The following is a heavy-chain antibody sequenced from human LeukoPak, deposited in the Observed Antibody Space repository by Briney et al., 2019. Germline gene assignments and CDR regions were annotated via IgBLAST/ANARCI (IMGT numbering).Heavy chain of an antibody. D-gene: IGHD3-10*01. CDR2: ISAYNGNT. Sequence: ASVKVSCKASGYTFTSYGISWVRQAPGQGLEWMGWISAYNGNTNYAQKLQGRVTMTTDTSTSTAYMELRSLRSDDTAVYYCARGPQLWFGELSDDHFDYWGQGTLVTVSS. CDR3: ARGPQLWFGELSDDHFDY. J-gene: IGHJ4*02. CDR1: GYTFTSYG. V-gene: IGHV1-18*01.